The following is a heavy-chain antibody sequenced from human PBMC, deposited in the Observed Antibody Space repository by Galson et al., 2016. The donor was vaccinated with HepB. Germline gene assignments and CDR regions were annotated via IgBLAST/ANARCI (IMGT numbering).Heavy chain of an antibody. CDR3: ARGPYRRSSFYYGMDV. Sequence: SLRLSCAASGFTFRTNDMHWVRQTKTKGLEWVSAIGTAGDTYYPDSVKGRFTISRENAKNSLYLQMNSLRAGDTAVYYCARGPYRRSSFYYGMDVWGQGTTVTVSS. J-gene: IGHJ6*02. CDR1: GFTFRTND. V-gene: IGHV3-13*01. D-gene: IGHD3-10*01. CDR2: IGTAGDT.